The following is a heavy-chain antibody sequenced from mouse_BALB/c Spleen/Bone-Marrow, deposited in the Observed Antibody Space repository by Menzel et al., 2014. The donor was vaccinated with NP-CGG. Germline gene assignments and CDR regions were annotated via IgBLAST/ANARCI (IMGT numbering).Heavy chain of an antibody. CDR2: INPGSGGT. D-gene: IGHD1-1*01. CDR1: GYAFTNYL. V-gene: IGHV1-54*01. Sequence: QVQLQQSGAELVRPGTSVKVSCKASGYAFTNYLIEWVEQRPGQGLEWIGVINPGSGGTNYNEKSKGKATLTADKSSSTAYMQLSSLTSDDSAVYFCARGITTGYFDYWGQGTTLTVSS. J-gene: IGHJ2*01. CDR3: ARGITTGYFDY.